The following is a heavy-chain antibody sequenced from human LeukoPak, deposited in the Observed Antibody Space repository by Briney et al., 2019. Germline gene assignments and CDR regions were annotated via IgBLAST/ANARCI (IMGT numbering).Heavy chain of an antibody. CDR1: GYTFTSYG. Sequence: GASVKVSCKASGYTFTSYGISWVRQAPGQGLEWMGWISAYNGNTNYAQKLQGRVTMTTDTSTSTAYMELRSLRSDDTAVYYCARDLLYSGSYDYYYYMDVWGKGTTVTVSS. J-gene: IGHJ6*03. CDR3: ARDLLYSGSYDYYYYMDV. CDR2: ISAYNGNT. V-gene: IGHV1-18*01. D-gene: IGHD1-26*01.